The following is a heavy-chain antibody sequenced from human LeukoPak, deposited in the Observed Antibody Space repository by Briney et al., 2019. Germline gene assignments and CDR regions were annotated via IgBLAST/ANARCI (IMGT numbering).Heavy chain of an antibody. D-gene: IGHD1-7*01. CDR1: VGSISSYY. V-gene: IGHV4-59*01. J-gene: IGHJ4*02. Sequence: SETPSLTCTVSVGSISSYYWNWIRQPRWKGLEWIGNIYYSGSTNYNPSLKSRVTISVDTSKNQFSLKLSSVTAADTAVYYCARSAGNYGSRWFDYWGQGTLVTVSS. CDR3: ARSAGNYGSRWFDY. CDR2: IYYSGST.